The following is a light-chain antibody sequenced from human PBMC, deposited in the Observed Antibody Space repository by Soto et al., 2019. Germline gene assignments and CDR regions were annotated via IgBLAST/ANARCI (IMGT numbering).Light chain of an antibody. CDR3: SSYTTSSSYV. J-gene: IGLJ1*01. CDR1: SSYVGGFNY. Sequence: AQAQPASLSGSPGPSITISCTGTSSYVGGFNYFSWYQQHPGKAPKLLIFDVYSRPSGISNRFSGSKSGNTASLTISGLQAEEEADYYCSSYTTSSSYVFGAGTKVTVL. V-gene: IGLV2-14*01. CDR2: DVY.